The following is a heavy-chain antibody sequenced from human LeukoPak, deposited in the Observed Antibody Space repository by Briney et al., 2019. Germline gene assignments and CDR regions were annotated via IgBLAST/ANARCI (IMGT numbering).Heavy chain of an antibody. CDR1: GYTFTSYY. CDR2: INPSGGST. D-gene: IGHD3-3*01. CDR3: ARDRRITIFGVVLPYYYMDV. J-gene: IGHJ6*03. V-gene: IGHV1-46*01. Sequence: ASVKVSCKASGYTFTSYYMHWVRQAPGQGLEWMGIINPSGGSTSYAQKFQGRVTMTRDMSTSTVYMELSSLRSEDTAVYYCARDRRITIFGVVLPYYYMDVWGKGTTVTVSS.